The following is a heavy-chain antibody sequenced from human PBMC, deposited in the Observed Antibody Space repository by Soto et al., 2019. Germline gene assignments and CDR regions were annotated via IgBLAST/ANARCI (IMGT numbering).Heavy chain of an antibody. Sequence: QVQLVQSGAEVKKPGSSVQVSCKASGGTFSSYAISWVRQAPGQGLEWRGGIIPIFGTAHYAQKCQGRVTIPADESTSTAYMELSSLRSEDTAVYYCARGTDTHYGMDVWGQGTTVTVSS. D-gene: IGHD2-2*02. V-gene: IGHV1-69*12. CDR1: GGTFSSYA. CDR2: IIPIFGTA. CDR3: ARGTDTHYGMDV. J-gene: IGHJ6*02.